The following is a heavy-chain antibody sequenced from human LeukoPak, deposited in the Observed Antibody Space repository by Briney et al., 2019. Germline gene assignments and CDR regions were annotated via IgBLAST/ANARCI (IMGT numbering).Heavy chain of an antibody. CDR3: ARYSPPAYYDILTAYSTGFDY. CDR2: IAYDGSDK. Sequence: GGSLRLSYAASGFTFSSYAMHWVRQAPGKGLEGVALIAYDGSDKYYTDSVKGRFTISRDNSKNTVYLQMNSLKPEDTGVYYCARYSPPAYYDILTAYSTGFDYWGQGTLVTVST. J-gene: IGHJ4*02. V-gene: IGHV3-30*04. CDR1: GFTFSSYA. D-gene: IGHD3-9*01.